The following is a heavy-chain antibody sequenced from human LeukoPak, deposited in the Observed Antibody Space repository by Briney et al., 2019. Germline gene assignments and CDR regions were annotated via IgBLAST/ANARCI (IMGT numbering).Heavy chain of an antibody. CDR1: GGTFSSYA. CDR3: ASPWELPDAFDI. CDR2: IIPIFGTA. V-gene: IGHV1-69*06. J-gene: IGHJ3*02. Sequence: ASVKVSCKASGGTFSSYAISWVRQAPGQGLEWMGGIIPIFGTANYAQKFQGRVTITADKSTSTAYMELSSLRSEDTAVYYCASPWELPDAFDIWGQGTMVTVSS. D-gene: IGHD1-26*01.